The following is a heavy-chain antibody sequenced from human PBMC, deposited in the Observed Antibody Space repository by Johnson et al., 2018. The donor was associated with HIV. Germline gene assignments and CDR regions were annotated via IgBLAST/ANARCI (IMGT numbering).Heavy chain of an antibody. CDR1: GFTFSNAW. D-gene: IGHD1-26*01. CDR2: IKSKTDGGTT. Sequence: VQLVESGGGLVKPGGSLRLSCAASGFTFSNAWMSWVRQAPGKGLEWVGRIKSKTDGGTTDYAAPVKGRFTISRDNAKNSLYLQMNSLRAEDTAVYYFAKDLRRGSVSYSDAFDILGQGTMVTVSS. J-gene: IGHJ3*02. V-gene: IGHV3-15*01. CDR3: AKDLRRGSVSYSDAFDI.